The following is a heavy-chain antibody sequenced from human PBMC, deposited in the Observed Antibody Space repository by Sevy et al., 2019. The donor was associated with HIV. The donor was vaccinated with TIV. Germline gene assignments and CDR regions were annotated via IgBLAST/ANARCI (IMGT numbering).Heavy chain of an antibody. V-gene: IGHV4-39*01. D-gene: IGHD3-16*01. CDR1: GGSISSSSYY. J-gene: IGHJ6*02. CDR3: ARQVFRGTGVPEV. Sequence: ETLSLTCTVSGGSISSSSYYWGWIRQPPGKGLEWIGSIYYSGSTYYNTSLKSQVTISVDTSKNQFSLKLSSVTAADTGVYYRARQVFRGTGVPEVWGQWTTVTVSS. CDR2: IYYSGST.